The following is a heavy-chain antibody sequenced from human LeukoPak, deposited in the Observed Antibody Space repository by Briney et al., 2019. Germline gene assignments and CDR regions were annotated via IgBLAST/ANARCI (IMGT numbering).Heavy chain of an antibody. V-gene: IGHV3-74*01. CDR3: TRDVWGDRDGFFEY. J-gene: IGHJ4*02. CDR1: GFTFSSYW. D-gene: IGHD2-21*01. Sequence: PGASLRLSCAASGFTFSSYWMHWVRQVPGKGLVWVASSNSDGRSTSYGESVRGRFTISRDNAKNTLYLQMNSLRAEDTAVYYCTRDVWGDRDGFFEYWGQGTLVTVSS. CDR2: SNSDGRST.